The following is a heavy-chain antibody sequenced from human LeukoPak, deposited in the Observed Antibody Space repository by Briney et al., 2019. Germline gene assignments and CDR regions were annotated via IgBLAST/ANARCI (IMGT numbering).Heavy chain of an antibody. J-gene: IGHJ4*02. D-gene: IGHD3-10*01. CDR1: GFTFSSYS. Sequence: GGSLRLSCAASGFTFSSYSMNWVRQAPGKGLEWVSSISSSSSYVYYADSVKGRFTISIDNAKNSLYLQMNSLRAEDTAVYYCARDPTTYGSGSYYYYFEYWGQGTLVTVSS. V-gene: IGHV3-21*01. CDR2: ISSSSSYV. CDR3: ARDPTTYGSGSYYYYFEY.